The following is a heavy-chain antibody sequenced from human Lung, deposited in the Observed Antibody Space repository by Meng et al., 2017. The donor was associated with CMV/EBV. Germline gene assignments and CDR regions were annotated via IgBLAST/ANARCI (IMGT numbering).Heavy chain of an antibody. J-gene: IGHJ6*02. CDR3: AGLCIVVVPAAICPMYV. D-gene: IGHD2-2*01. Sequence: GSLRLXXTVSGGSISSSSYYWGWIRQPPGKGLEWIGSIYYSGSTYYNPSLKSRVTISVDTSKNQFSLKLSSVTAADTAVYYCAGLCIVVVPAAICPMYVWGQGXTVTVSS. V-gene: IGHV4-39*01. CDR1: GGSISSSSYY. CDR2: IYYSGST.